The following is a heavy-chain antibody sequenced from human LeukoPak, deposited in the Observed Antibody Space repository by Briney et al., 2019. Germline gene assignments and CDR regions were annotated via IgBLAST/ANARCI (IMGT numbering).Heavy chain of an antibody. CDR2: INPNSGGT. CDR3: ARVRYYYDSSGYLSPRIASYYFDY. CDR1: GYTFTSYD. Sequence: GASVKVSCKASGYTFTSYDINWVRQAPGQGLEWMGWINPNSGGTNYAQKFQGRVTMTRDTSISTAYMELSRLRSDDTAVYYCARVRYYYDSSGYLSPRIASYYFDYWGQGTLVTVSS. V-gene: IGHV1-2*02. D-gene: IGHD3-22*01. J-gene: IGHJ4*02.